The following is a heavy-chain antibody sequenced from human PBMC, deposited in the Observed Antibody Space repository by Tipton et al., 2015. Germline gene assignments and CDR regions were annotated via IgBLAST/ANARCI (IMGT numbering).Heavy chain of an antibody. D-gene: IGHD3-22*01. CDR3: ARGGDNYDSSGEFDY. CDR1: GFTFSNYW. J-gene: IGHJ4*02. V-gene: IGHV3-7*01. CDR2: IKPDGSES. Sequence: SLRLSCVASGFTFSNYWMTWVRQAPGKGLEWVANIKPDGSESYYLDSVKGRFTFFRDNAKNSLHLQLNSLRAEDTAVYYCARGGDNYDSSGEFDYWGQGTLVTVSS.